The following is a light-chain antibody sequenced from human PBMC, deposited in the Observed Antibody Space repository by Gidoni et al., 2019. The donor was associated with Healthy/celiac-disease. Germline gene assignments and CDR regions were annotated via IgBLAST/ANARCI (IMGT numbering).Light chain of an antibody. V-gene: IGLV2-14*01. CDR2: EVS. CDR3: SSYTSISTVV. J-gene: IGLJ2*01. CDR1: SIDVGGYNY. Sequence: QSALTQPAYVSGSPGQSITISCTGTSIDVGGYNYVTWYQQHPGKAPKLMIYEVSNRPSGVSNRFSGSKSGNTASLTISGLQAEDEAHYYCSSYTSISTVVFGGGTKLTVL.